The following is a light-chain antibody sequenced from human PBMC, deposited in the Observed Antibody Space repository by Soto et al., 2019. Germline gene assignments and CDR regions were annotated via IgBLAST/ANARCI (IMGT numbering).Light chain of an antibody. CDR1: QTVSSSY. V-gene: IGKV3-20*01. Sequence: DNVLTQSPGTLSLSPGERATLSCRASQTVSSSYLAWYQHKPGQAPRLVIYGASRRATGIPDRFVGSGSGTDFTLTISRLEPEDFAVYYCQQYGSSPLTFGGGTKVDIK. CDR3: QQYGSSPLT. J-gene: IGKJ4*01. CDR2: GAS.